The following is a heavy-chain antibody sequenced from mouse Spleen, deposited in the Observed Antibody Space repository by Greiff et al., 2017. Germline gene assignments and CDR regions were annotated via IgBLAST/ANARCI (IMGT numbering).Heavy chain of an antibody. J-gene: IGHJ3*01. D-gene: IGHD1-1*01. Sequence: QVQLQQPGAELVRPGSSVKLSCKASGYTFTSYWMDWVKQRPGQGLEWIGNIYPSDSETHYNQKFKDKATLTVDKSSSTAYMQLSSLTSEDSAVYYCARISYYYGSSYGFAYWGQGTLVTVSA. V-gene: IGHV1-61*01. CDR3: ARISYYYGSSYGFAY. CDR1: GYTFTSYW. CDR2: IYPSDSET.